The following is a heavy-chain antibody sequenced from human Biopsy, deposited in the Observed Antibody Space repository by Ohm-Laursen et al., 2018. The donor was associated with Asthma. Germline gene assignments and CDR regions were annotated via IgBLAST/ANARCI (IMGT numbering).Heavy chain of an antibody. J-gene: IGHJ4*02. Sequence: SLRLSCSASGTHYGSYNMHWARQAPGKGLEWVAVITFDGSTQHYGDSVKGRFTISRDNSKNMLFLQMNSLRAEDTAVYYCSRDTLGYYFDIWGQGTQVTVSS. CDR3: SRDTLGYYFDI. V-gene: IGHV3-30-3*01. CDR1: GTHYGSYN. D-gene: IGHD6-13*01. CDR2: ITFDGSTQ.